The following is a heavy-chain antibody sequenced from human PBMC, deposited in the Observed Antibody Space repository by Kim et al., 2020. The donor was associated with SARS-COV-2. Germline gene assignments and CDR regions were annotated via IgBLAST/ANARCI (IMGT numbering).Heavy chain of an antibody. CDR1: GFTFSNAW. V-gene: IGHV3-15*01. CDR3: TTAGYYYGSGSYDLYYFDY. D-gene: IGHD3-10*01. CDR2: IKSKTDGGTT. J-gene: IGHJ4*02. Sequence: GGSLRLSCAASGFTFSNAWMSWVRQAPGKGLEWVGRIKSKTDGGTTDYAAPVKGRFTISRDDSKNTLYLQMNSLKTEDTAVYYCTTAGYYYGSGSYDLYYFDYWGQGTLVTVSS.